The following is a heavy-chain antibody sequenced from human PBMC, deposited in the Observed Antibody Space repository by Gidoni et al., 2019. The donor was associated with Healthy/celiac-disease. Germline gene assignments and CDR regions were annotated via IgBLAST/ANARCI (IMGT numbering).Heavy chain of an antibody. CDR3: ASHYGSGSYNY. V-gene: IGHV2-5*02. Sequence: QITLKESGPTLVKPTQTLTLTCTFSGFSLSTSGVGVGWIRQPPGKALEWLALIFWDDDKPYSPSMKSRPTNNKETSKNQVVLTMTKMDPVDTAQYYRASHYGSGSYNYWGQGTLVTVSS. CDR1: GFSLSTSGVG. D-gene: IGHD3-10*01. J-gene: IGHJ4*02. CDR2: IFWDDDK.